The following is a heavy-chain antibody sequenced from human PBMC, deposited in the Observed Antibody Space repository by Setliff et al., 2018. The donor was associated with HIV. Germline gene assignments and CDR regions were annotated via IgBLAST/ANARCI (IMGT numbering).Heavy chain of an antibody. V-gene: IGHV1-46*01. D-gene: IGHD6-6*01. CDR3: ARGGSSSRYYYYMDV. CDR1: GYTFTSYY. Sequence: ASVKVSCKASGYTFTSYYMHWVRQAPGQGLEWMGIINPSGGSTSYAQKFQGRVTVTRDTSTSTVYMELSSLRSEDTAVYYCARGGSSSRYYYYMDVWGKGTTVTVSS. J-gene: IGHJ6*03. CDR2: INPSGGST.